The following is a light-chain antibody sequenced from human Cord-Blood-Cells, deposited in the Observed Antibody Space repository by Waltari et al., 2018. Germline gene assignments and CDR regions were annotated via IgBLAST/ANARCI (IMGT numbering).Light chain of an antibody. CDR3: QQYNNWPLFT. CDR1: QSVSSN. CDR2: GAS. J-gene: IGKJ3*01. V-gene: IGKV3-15*01. Sequence: LSCRASQSVSSNLAWYQQKPGQAPRLLIYGASTRATGIPARFSGSGSGTEFTLTISSPQSEDFAVYYCQQYNNWPLFTFGPGTKVDIK.